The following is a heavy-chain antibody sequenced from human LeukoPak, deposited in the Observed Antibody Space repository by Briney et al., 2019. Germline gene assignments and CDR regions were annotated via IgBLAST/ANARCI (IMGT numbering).Heavy chain of an antibody. CDR1: GDSISSYY. D-gene: IGHD3-10*01. CDR2: IYHSGST. Sequence: KPSETLSLTCTVSGDSISSYYWSWVRQPPGKGLEWIGYIYHSGSTYYNPSLKSRVTISVDRSKNQFSLKLSSVTAADTAVYYCARALGSGYYGSGAVWYFDLWGRGTLVTVSS. J-gene: IGHJ2*01. V-gene: IGHV4-59*12. CDR3: ARALGSGYYGSGAVWYFDL.